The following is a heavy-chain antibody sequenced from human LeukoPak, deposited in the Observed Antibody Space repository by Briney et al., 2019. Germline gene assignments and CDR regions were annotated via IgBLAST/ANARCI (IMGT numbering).Heavy chain of an antibody. CDR3: AKLTTS. CDR1: GFTFSSYG. CDR2: ISYDGSNK. Sequence: GRSLRLSCAASGFTFSSYGMHWVRQAPGKGLEWVAVISYDGSNKYYADSVKGRFTISRDNSKNTLYLQMNSLRAEDTAVYYCAKLTTSWGQGTLVTVSS. J-gene: IGHJ1*01. D-gene: IGHD4-11*01. V-gene: IGHV3-30*18.